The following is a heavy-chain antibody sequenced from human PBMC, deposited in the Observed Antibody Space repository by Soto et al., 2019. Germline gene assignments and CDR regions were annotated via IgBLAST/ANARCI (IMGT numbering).Heavy chain of an antibody. D-gene: IGHD3-10*01. V-gene: IGHV3-33*01. J-gene: IGHJ4*02. CDR1: GFTFSSYG. CDR3: ARDRGYYGSGSYLDY. Sequence: QVQLVESGGGVVQPGRSLRLSCAASGFTFSSYGMHWVRQAPGKGLEWVAVIWYDGSNKYYADSVKGRFTISRDNSKNTLYLQRNSLRAEDTAVYYCARDRGYYGSGSYLDYWGQGTLVTVSS. CDR2: IWYDGSNK.